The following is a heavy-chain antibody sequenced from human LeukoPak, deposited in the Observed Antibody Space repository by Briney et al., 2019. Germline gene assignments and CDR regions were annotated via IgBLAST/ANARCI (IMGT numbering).Heavy chain of an antibody. CDR2: IIPAFGVV. D-gene: IGHD5-12*01. J-gene: IGHJ4*02. CDR1: GGTFSDYA. Sequence: SVKVSCKASGGTFSDYAISWVRQAPGQGLEWMGRIIPAFGVVDYAQRFQGRVTITTDESTSTAYMDLTSLRSEDTAVYYCAGNAYEFDYWGQGTLVTVSS. V-gene: IGHV1-69*05. CDR3: AGNAYEFDY.